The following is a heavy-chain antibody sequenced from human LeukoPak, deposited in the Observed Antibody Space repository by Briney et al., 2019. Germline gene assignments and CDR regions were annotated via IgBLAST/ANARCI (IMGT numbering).Heavy chain of an antibody. CDR2: INPNSGGT. V-gene: IGHV1-2*06. D-gene: IGHD6-13*01. J-gene: IGHJ5*02. Sequence: ASVKVSCKASGYTFTGYYMHWVRQAPGQGLEWMGRINPNSGGTNYAQKFRGRVTMTRDTSISTAYMELSRLRSDDTAVYYCARGHSSSWYAGNWFDPWGQGTLVTVSS. CDR1: GYTFTGYY. CDR3: ARGHSSSWYAGNWFDP.